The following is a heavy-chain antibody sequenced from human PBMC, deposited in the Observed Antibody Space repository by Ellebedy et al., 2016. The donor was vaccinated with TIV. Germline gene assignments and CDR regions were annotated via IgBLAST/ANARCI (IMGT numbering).Heavy chain of an antibody. CDR1: GLTFSSHA. D-gene: IGHD1-26*01. J-gene: IGHJ3*01. V-gene: IGHV3-23*01. CDR2: ITESGGKT. CDR3: ARHQVGVGPAFDV. Sequence: PSETLSLTCAASGLTFSSHAMSWVRQAPGKGLEWVSSITESGGKTYYADSVKGRFTISRDNSKDTLYLQMNSLRAEDTDIYYCARHQVGVGPAFDVWGQGTMVTVSS.